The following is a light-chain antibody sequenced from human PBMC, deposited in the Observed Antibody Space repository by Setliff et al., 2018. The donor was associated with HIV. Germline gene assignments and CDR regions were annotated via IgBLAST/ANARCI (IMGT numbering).Light chain of an antibody. J-gene: IGLJ1*01. CDR2: DVS. V-gene: IGLV2-11*01. CDR1: SNDVGAYDY. Sequence: QSALTQPRSVSGSRGQSVILSCTGASNDVGAYDYVSWYQQHPGKTPKLIIYDVSKRPSGVPDRFSGSKSGDTASLTISGLQSEDEADYYCCSYAGTYTYIFGSGTKVTVL. CDR3: CSYAGTYTYI.